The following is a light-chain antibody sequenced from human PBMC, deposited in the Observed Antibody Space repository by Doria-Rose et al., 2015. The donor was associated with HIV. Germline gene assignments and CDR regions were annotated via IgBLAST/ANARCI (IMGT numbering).Light chain of an antibody. CDR1: QSFSSTY. CDR3: NQYGTSWT. V-gene: IGKV3-20*01. Sequence: EIVLTPSPGTLSLSPGERATLSCRASQSFSSTYLAWYQQNPGQAPSLLIYDGSTRDTGTPDMFSASESETDFTLTIIRLETEDCALYDWNQYGTSWTFGQGTKVEI. CDR2: DGS. J-gene: IGKJ1*01.